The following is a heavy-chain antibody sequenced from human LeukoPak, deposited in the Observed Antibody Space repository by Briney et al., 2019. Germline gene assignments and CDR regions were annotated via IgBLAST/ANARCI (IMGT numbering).Heavy chain of an antibody. Sequence: SETLSLTCTVSGGSISSYYWSWVRQPPGKGLEWIGYIYYSGSTNYNPSLKSRVTISVDTSKNQFSLKLSSVTAADTSVYYCARCAGMRAAAGRGCYYGMDVWGQGTTVTVSS. J-gene: IGHJ6*02. CDR1: GGSISSYY. D-gene: IGHD6-13*01. CDR2: IYYSGST. V-gene: IGHV4-59*01. CDR3: ARCAGMRAAAGRGCYYGMDV.